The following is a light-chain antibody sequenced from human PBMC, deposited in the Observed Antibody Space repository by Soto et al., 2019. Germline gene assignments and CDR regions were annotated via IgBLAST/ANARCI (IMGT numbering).Light chain of an antibody. J-gene: IGLJ3*02. CDR1: SSNIGAGYD. V-gene: IGLV1-40*01. CDR2: GNT. CDR3: CSYVTNRRV. Sequence: QSVLTQPPSVSGAPGQRVTISCTGSSSNIGAGYDVNWYQRLPGAAPRLLIYGNTNRPSGVPDRFSGSKSGASASLAIAGLQAEDEADYFCCSYVTNRRVFGGGTKLTVL.